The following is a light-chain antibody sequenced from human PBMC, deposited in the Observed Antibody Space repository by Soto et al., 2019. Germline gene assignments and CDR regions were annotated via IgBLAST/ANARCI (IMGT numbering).Light chain of an antibody. V-gene: IGKV1-8*01. Sequence: AIRMTQSPSSLSASTGDRVTITCRASQGVSSYLAWYQQKPGKPPKLLIYAASTLQSGVPSRLSGRGSGTDFTLTIGCLQSADFATYNCQQYYSYPRTFVQGTKVDIK. J-gene: IGKJ1*01. CDR1: QGVSSY. CDR2: AAS. CDR3: QQYYSYPRT.